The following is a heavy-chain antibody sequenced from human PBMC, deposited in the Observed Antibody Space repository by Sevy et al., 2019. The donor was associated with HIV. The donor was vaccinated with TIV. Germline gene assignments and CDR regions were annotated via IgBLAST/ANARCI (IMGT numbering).Heavy chain of an antibody. CDR1: GYTFIDYY. CDR3: ARDGGAYSSGYGHDVFDL. V-gene: IGHV1-2*02. J-gene: IGHJ3*01. Sequence: GESLKISCQASGYTFIDYYIHWVRLAPGQGLEWMGWINTHSGAPKYAQKFQGRVTLTRDRSITTAYMDLNSLRSDDTAVYYCARDGGAYSSGYGHDVFDLWGQGTTVTVSS. D-gene: IGHD5-12*01. CDR2: INTHSGAP.